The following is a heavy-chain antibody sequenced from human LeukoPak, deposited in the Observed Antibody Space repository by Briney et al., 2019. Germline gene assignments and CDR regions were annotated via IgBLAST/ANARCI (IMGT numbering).Heavy chain of an antibody. D-gene: IGHD6-19*01. CDR3: ARDPGYSSGFSYGMDV. CDR2: ISAYNGNT. Sequence: GASVKVSCKASGYTFTSYGISWVRQAPGQGLEWMAWISAYNGNTNYAQKFQGRLTMTIDTSTSTTYMELRSLRSDDTAVYYCARDPGYSSGFSYGMDVWGQGTTVTVSS. V-gene: IGHV1-18*01. J-gene: IGHJ6*02. CDR1: GYTFTSYG.